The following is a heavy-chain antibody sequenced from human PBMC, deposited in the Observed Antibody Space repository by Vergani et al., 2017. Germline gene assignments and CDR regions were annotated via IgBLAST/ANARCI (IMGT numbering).Heavy chain of an antibody. J-gene: IGHJ4*02. CDR2: IYYSGST. D-gene: IGHD4-17*01. CDR3: ASGWDFGDSR. Sequence: QPQLQESGPGLVKPSETLSLTCTVSGGSITSSSYYWGWIRQPPGKGLEWIGSIYYSGSTYYNPSLKSRLTISVDASKNQFSLKLSSVTAPDTAVYYCASGWDFGDSRWGQGTLVTVSS. V-gene: IGHV4-39*01. CDR1: GGSITSSSYY.